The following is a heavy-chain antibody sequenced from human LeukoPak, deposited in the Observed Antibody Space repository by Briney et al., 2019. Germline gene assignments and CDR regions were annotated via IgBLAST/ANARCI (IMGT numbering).Heavy chain of an antibody. D-gene: IGHD3-22*01. CDR1: VYTFTTYG. J-gene: IGHJ3*01. CDR3: ARDGDFDRSGSWNDAFDF. V-gene: IGHV1-18*01. Sequence: ASVRVSSKASVYTFTTYGLTRVPQALGQRLEWMGWISGFNGNTQYAQNLQDRAIMTTDTSTSTAYMELRSLRSDDTAVYYCARDGDFDRSGSWNDAFDFWGQGTMVTVSS. CDR2: ISGFNGNT.